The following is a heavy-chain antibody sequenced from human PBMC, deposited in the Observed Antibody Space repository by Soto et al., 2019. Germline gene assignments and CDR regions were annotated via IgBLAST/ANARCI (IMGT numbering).Heavy chain of an antibody. V-gene: IGHV4-59*01. Sequence: SLTCTVSGGSISSYYWSWIRQPPGKGLEWIGYIYYSGSTNYNPSLKSRVTISVDTSKNQFSLKLSSVTAADTAVYYCARDYSGYAEEDYYYYYGMDVWGQGTTVTVSS. J-gene: IGHJ6*02. CDR1: GGSISSYY. CDR3: ARDYSGYAEEDYYYYYGMDV. D-gene: IGHD5-12*01. CDR2: IYYSGST.